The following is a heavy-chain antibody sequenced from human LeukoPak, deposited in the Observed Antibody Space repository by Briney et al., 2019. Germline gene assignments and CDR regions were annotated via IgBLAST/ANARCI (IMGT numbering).Heavy chain of an antibody. CDR1: GYSISSGYY. CDR3: ASSDYYDSSGSFDY. V-gene: IGHV4-38-2*01. CDR2: IYHSGST. Sequence: PSETLSLTCAVSGYSISSGYYWGWIRRPPGKGLEWIGSIYHSGSTYYNPSLKSRVTISVDTSKNQFSLKLSSVTAADTAVYYCASSDYYDSSGSFDYWGQGTLVTVSS. J-gene: IGHJ4*02. D-gene: IGHD3-22*01.